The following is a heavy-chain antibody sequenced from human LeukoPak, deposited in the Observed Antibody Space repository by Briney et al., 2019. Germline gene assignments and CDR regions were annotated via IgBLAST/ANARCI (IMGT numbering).Heavy chain of an antibody. CDR2: IKSKTDGGTR. Sequence: GGSLRLSCAASGFTFNNVWMSWVRQAPGKGLEWVGCIKSKTDGGTRDYAAPVKGRFTISRDDSKNTLYLQMNSLKTEDTAVYYCTTDRPSGEDAFDIWGQGTMVTVSS. CDR3: TTDRPSGEDAFDI. V-gene: IGHV3-15*05. D-gene: IGHD6-6*01. CDR1: GFTFNNVW. J-gene: IGHJ3*02.